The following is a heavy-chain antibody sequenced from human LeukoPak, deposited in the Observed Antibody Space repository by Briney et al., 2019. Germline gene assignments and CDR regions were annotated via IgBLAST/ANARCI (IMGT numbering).Heavy chain of an antibody. Sequence: PGGSLRLSCPASGFTFKTYSMNWVRQAPGKGLEWLSYVKSGNYDIQYADSVTGRFTVSRDSATNSLYLQMNDLKAEDTAVYYCARDSDWAFDYWGQGSLVTVSS. V-gene: IGHV3-48*01. CDR3: ARDSDWAFDY. CDR1: GFTFKTYS. D-gene: IGHD3-9*01. J-gene: IGHJ4*02. CDR2: VKSGNYDI.